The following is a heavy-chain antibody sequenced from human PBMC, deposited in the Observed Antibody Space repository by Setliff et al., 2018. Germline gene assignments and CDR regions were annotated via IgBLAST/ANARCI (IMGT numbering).Heavy chain of an antibody. J-gene: IGHJ4*02. CDR1: GYTLSNSI. CDR3: LRLVRYCTKIACQATSGDEV. Sequence: GASVKVSCKASGYTLSNSILSWVRQAPGQGLEWVGWISAYNGKTYFAQKFQDRITLTTDTSTNMGYLELRDLRSDDTAVYYCLRLVRYCTKIACQATSGDEVWGLGTLVTVSS. V-gene: IGHV1-18*01. D-gene: IGHD2-8*01. CDR2: ISAYNGKT.